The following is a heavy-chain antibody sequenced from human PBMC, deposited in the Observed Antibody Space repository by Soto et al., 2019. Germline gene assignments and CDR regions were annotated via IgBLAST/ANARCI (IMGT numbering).Heavy chain of an antibody. Sequence: QVQLVQSGAAVKKPGSSVKVSCKASGGTFSSYAISWVRQAPGQGLEWMGGIIPIFGTANYAQKFQGRVTMTADKSTSTAYMELSSLSSEDTAVYYCASMGYYDSSGYFDYWGQGTLVTVSS. V-gene: IGHV1-69*06. CDR2: IIPIFGTA. CDR1: GGTFSSYA. CDR3: ASMGYYDSSGYFDY. D-gene: IGHD3-22*01. J-gene: IGHJ4*02.